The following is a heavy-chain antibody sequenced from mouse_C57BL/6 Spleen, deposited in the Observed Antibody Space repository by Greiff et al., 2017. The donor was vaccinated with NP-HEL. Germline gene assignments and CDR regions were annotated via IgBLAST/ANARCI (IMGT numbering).Heavy chain of an antibody. V-gene: IGHV1-18*01. CDR3: TSEGDNYYAMGD. J-gene: IGHJ4*01. D-gene: IGHD1-3*01. CDR1: GYTFTDYN. CDR2: INPNNGGT. Sequence: VQLQQPGPELVKPGASVKISCKASGYTFTDYNMDWVKQSHGKSLEWIGDINPNNGGTIYNQKFKGKATLTVDKSSSTAYMELSSLTSEDTAVYYCTSEGDNYYAMGDWGQGATVTVSS.